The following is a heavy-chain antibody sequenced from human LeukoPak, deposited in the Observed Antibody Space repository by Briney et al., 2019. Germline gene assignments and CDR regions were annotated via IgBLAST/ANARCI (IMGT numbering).Heavy chain of an antibody. V-gene: IGHV3-23*01. CDR2: ISGSGGDT. D-gene: IGHD3-10*01. Sequence: PGGSLRLSCAASGFTFSNYAMSWVRQAPGKGLEWVSGISGSGGDTYYADSVKGRFTISRDNSKNTLYLQMNSLRAEDTAVYYCAKPPAMVRGVGEFDPWGQGTLVTVSS. J-gene: IGHJ5*02. CDR3: AKPPAMVRGVGEFDP. CDR1: GFTFSNYA.